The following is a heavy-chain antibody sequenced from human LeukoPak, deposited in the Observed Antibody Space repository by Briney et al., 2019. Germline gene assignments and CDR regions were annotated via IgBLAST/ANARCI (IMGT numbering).Heavy chain of an antibody. Sequence: SVKVSCKASGFTFTSSAMQWVRQARGQRLEWIGWIVVGSGNTNYARKFQERVTITRDMSTSTAYMELSSLRSEDTAVYYCAAALIWFGDPIGAFDIWGQGTMVTVSS. CDR1: GFTFTSSA. J-gene: IGHJ3*02. CDR3: AAALIWFGDPIGAFDI. V-gene: IGHV1-58*02. D-gene: IGHD3-10*01. CDR2: IVVGSGNT.